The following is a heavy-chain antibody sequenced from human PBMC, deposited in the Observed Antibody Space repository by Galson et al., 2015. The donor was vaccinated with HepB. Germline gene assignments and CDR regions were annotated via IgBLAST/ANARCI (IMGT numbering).Heavy chain of an antibody. D-gene: IGHD3-10*01. CDR1: GFTFSNYW. CDR2: ISQDGSKT. V-gene: IGHV3-7*03. Sequence: SLRLSCATSGFTFSNYWMTWVRQAPGKGLGWMASISQDGSKTFYVDSVEGRFTISRDNAKNSLYLQMNSLRVEDRAVYYCADPPSGFWGQGTPVTVSS. CDR3: ADPPSGF. J-gene: IGHJ4*02.